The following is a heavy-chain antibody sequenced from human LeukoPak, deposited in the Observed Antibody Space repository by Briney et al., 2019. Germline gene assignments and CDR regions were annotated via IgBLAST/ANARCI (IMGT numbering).Heavy chain of an antibody. CDR2: ISYDGSNK. V-gene: IGHV3-30-3*01. Sequence: GGSLRLSCAASGFTFSSYAMHWVREAPGKGLEWVADISYDGSNKYYADSVKGRFTISGDNSKNTLYLQMNSLRAEDTAVYYCARETGWPYLYYYYGMDVWGQGTTVTVSS. CDR1: GFTFSSYA. J-gene: IGHJ6*02. D-gene: IGHD6-19*01. CDR3: ARETGWPYLYYYYGMDV.